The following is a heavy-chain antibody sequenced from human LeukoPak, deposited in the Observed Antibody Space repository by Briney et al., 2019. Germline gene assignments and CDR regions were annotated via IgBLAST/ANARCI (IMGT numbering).Heavy chain of an antibody. Sequence: GGSLRLSCQASGFTFYMYAMSWVRQAPGKGLEWVASMCGTAGCTFYPDSMKGRFTISRDNSKNILYLQMNSLRAEDTAMYYCAKDRAYNSFDIWGQGTMVTVSS. J-gene: IGHJ3*02. CDR1: GFTFYMYA. V-gene: IGHV3-23*01. CDR2: MCGTAGCT. CDR3: AKDRAYNSFDI. D-gene: IGHD3-16*01.